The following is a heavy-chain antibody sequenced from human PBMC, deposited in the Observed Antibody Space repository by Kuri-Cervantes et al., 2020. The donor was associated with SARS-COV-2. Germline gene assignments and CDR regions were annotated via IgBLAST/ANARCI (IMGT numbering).Heavy chain of an antibody. Sequence: SQTLSLTCAVYGGSFGGYYWSWVRQPAGKGLEWIGYIYTSGSTNYNPSLKSRVTISVDTSKNQFSLKLSSVTAADTAVYYCASQGDYSPDVNPAHYAFDIWGQGTMVTVSS. J-gene: IGHJ3*02. CDR1: GGSFGGYY. CDR2: IYTSGST. V-gene: IGHV4-4*09. D-gene: IGHD4-11*01. CDR3: ASQGDYSPDVNPAHYAFDI.